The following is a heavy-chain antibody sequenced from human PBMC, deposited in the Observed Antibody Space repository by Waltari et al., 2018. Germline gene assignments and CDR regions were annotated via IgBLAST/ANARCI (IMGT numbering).Heavy chain of an antibody. J-gene: IGHJ6*03. D-gene: IGHD3-9*01. CDR1: GFTFRSYA. V-gene: IGHV3-23*03. CDR2: RVSGGSIA. Sequence: EVQVVESGGGLVQPGGSLRLSCAASGFTFRSYAMSWFRQAPGKGLWWFSVRVSGGSIANYADCGKGRFTISTDNSKSTLYLQMNSLRAEDAAVYYCAKAPYDIFRGSLGDYYMDVWGKGTTVTVSS. CDR3: AKAPYDIFRGSLGDYYMDV.